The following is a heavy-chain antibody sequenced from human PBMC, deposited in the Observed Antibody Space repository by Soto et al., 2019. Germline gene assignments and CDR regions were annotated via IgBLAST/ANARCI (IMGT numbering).Heavy chain of an antibody. V-gene: IGHV1-3*05. D-gene: IGHD2-21*02. CDR2: INDGNGNT. CDR3: ARSIVVVTALDY. J-gene: IGHJ4*02. CDR1: GYTFTSYA. Sequence: QVQLVQSGAEEKKPGASVKVSCKASGYTFTSYAMHWVRQAPGQRLEWMGWINDGNGNTKYSQNFQGRVTITRDTSASTAYMELSSLRSEDTAVYYCARSIVVVTALDYWGQGTLVTVSS.